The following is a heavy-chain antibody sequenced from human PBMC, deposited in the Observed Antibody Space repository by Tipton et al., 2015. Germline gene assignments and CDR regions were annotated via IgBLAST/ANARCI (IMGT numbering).Heavy chain of an antibody. D-gene: IGHD4-11*01. CDR1: GASGISGGYY. Sequence: TLSLTCTVSGASGISGGYYWGWVRQPPGKGLGYIGHIYYTGSPKYNPSLTRRVFISIDTSKNQFSLELSSVTAADTAVYYCARGRSTLYSDSAGADYWGPGTLVTVSS. CDR2: IYYTGSP. J-gene: IGHJ4*02. V-gene: IGHV4-61*08. CDR3: ARGRSTLYSDSAGADY.